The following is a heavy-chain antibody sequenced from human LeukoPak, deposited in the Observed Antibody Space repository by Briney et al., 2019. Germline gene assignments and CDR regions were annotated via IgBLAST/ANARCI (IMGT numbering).Heavy chain of an antibody. D-gene: IGHD2-2*01. V-gene: IGHV1-2*02. Sequence: GASVEVSCKASVYTFTAYYVHWVRQAPGQGLEWMGYIKPTSGDSNYAQKFQDRVTMTRDTSISTAYLELSGLTSDDTAVYYCSTEDKYCTTTTCGDYWGQGTLVTVSS. CDR1: VYTFTAYY. CDR3: STEDKYCTTTTCGDY. CDR2: IKPTSGDS. J-gene: IGHJ4*02.